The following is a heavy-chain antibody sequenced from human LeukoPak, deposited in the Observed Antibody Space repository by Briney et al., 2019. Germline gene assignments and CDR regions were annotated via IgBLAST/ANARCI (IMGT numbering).Heavy chain of an antibody. V-gene: IGHV1-2*06. CDR1: GYTFIDYY. J-gene: IGHJ4*02. CDR3: ARAYRFGFDY. D-gene: IGHD5-18*01. CDR2: INPNSGDT. Sequence: ASVKVSCKTSGYTFIDYYMHWVRQAPGQGLELMGRINPNSGDTSSAQKFQGRVTMTRDTSISTAYMELSRLRSDDTAVYYCARAYRFGFDYWGQGTLVTVSS.